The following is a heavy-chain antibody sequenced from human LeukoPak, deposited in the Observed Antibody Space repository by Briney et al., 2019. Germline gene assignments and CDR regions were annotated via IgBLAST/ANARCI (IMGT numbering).Heavy chain of an antibody. V-gene: IGHV3-23*01. CDR1: GFTFSSYG. Sequence: GGSLRLSCAASGFTFSSYGMHWVRKAPGKGLEWVSAISGSGGSTYYADSVKGRFTISRDNSKNTLYLQMNSLRAEDTAVYYCAKIERATLSFDYWGQGTLVTVSS. D-gene: IGHD1-26*01. J-gene: IGHJ4*02. CDR2: ISGSGGST. CDR3: AKIERATLSFDY.